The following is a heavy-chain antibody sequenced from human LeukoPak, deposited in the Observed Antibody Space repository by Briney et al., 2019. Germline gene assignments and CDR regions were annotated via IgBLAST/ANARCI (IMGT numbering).Heavy chain of an antibody. J-gene: IGHJ4*02. CDR1: GGSISSSSYY. CDR3: SRQRNGGSGWYSLSFDY. CDR2: IYYRGST. V-gene: IGHV4-39*01. Sequence: SETLSLTCTVSGGSISSSSYYWGWIRQPPGKGLEWIGSIYYRGSTHYNPSLKSRVTISVDTSKDQFSLKLSSMTAADTAIYYCSRQRNGGSGWYSLSFDYWGQGTLVTVSS. D-gene: IGHD6-19*01.